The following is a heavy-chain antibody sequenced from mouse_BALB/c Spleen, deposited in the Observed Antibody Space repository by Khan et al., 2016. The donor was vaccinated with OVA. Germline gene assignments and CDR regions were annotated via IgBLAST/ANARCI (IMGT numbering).Heavy chain of an antibody. CDR2: ITPKNGVT. CDR3: ARDAGRY. D-gene: IGHD3-3*01. Sequence: VQLQQSGPELVKPGASVKISCKTSGYTFTEYTLHWVKQSHGKSLEWIGVITPKNGVTSYNQKFKGKATLTVDKSSNTAYMEFRSLTSEDSAVYYCARDAGRYWGQGTSVTVSS. V-gene: IGHV1-26*01. CDR1: GYTFTEYT. J-gene: IGHJ4*01.